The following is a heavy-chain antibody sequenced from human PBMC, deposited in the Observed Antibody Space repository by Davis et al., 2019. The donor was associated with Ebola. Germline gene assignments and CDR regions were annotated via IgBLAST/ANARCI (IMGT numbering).Heavy chain of an antibody. CDR1: GFTFSGSA. V-gene: IGHV3-73*01. CDR3: TRPGRAYSSGNYYYYMDV. J-gene: IGHJ6*03. D-gene: IGHD5-18*01. Sequence: GESLKISCAASGFTFSGSAMHWVRQASGKGLEWVGRIRSKANSYATAYAASVKGRFTISRDDSKNTAYLQMNSLKTEDTAVYYCTRPGRAYSSGNYYYYMDVWGKGTTVTVSS. CDR2: IRSKANSYAT.